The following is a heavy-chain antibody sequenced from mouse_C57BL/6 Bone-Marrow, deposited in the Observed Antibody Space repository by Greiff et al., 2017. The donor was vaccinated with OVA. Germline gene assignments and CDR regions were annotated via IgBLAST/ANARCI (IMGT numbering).Heavy chain of an antibody. V-gene: IGHV1-64*01. CDR3: ARDGVYYDYDGYYFDY. Sequence: QVQLKQPGAELVKPGASVKLSCKASGYTFTSYWMHWVKQRPGQGLEWIGMIHPNSGSTNYNEKFKSKATLTVDKSSSTAYMQLSSLTSEDSAVYYCARDGVYYDYDGYYFDYWGQGTTLTVSS. CDR2: IHPNSGST. D-gene: IGHD2-4*01. J-gene: IGHJ2*01. CDR1: GYTFTSYW.